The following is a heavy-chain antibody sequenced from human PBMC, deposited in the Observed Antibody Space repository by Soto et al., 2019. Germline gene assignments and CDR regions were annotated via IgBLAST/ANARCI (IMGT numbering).Heavy chain of an antibody. V-gene: IGHV1-18*01. Sequence: QVQLVQSGAEAKKPGASVKVSCKASGYTFTSYYISWVRQAPGQGLEWMGWISAYNGNTHYAQKVQGRVTMTTDTSTSTVYMDLRSLRSDDTAVYYCARDGPPMDYWGQGTLVTVSS. D-gene: IGHD2-2*01. CDR3: ARDGPPMDY. CDR1: GYTFTSYY. CDR2: ISAYNGNT. J-gene: IGHJ4*02.